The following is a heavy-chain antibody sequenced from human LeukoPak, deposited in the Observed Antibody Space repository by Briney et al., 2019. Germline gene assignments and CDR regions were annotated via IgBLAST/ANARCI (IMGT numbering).Heavy chain of an antibody. J-gene: IGHJ6*04. D-gene: IGHD3-10*01. CDR1: GFTFSSYG. CDR2: ISGSGGST. V-gene: IGHV3-23*01. CDR3: AKDAITMVRGVIMARMDV. Sequence: GGSLRLSCAASGFTFSSYGMSWVRQAPGKGLEWVSAISGSGGSTYYADSVKGRFTISRDNSKSTLYLQMNSLRAEDTAVYYCAKDAITMVRGVIMARMDVWGKGTTVTISS.